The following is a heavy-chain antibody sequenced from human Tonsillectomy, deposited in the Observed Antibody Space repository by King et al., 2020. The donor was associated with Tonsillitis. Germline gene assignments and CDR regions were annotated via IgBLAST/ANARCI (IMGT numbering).Heavy chain of an antibody. V-gene: IGHV3-23*04. D-gene: IGHD4-17*01. CDR1: GFTFSSYG. J-gene: IGHJ4*02. Sequence: VQLVESGGGLVQPGGSLRLSCAASGFTFSSYGMSWVRQAPGKGLEWVSTISGGGGSTYYADSVKGRFTISRDNSKNTLYLQMNSLRAEDTAVYFCAKGTYITTVTTFDYWGQGTLVTVSS. CDR3: AKGTYITTVTTFDY. CDR2: ISGGGGST.